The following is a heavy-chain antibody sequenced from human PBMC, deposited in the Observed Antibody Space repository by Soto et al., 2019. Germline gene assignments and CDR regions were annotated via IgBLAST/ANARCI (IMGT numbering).Heavy chain of an antibody. CDR3: ARGPNYDFWSGYFRG. V-gene: IGHV4-59*01. CDR1: GGSISSYY. J-gene: IGHJ4*02. Sequence: SETLSLTCSVSGGSISSYYWSWIRQPPGKGLEWIGYIYYTGTTSYNPSLTSRVTISVDKSRNQFSLKLTSVAAADTAVYYCARGPNYDFWSGYFRGWGQGTLVTVSS. D-gene: IGHD3-3*01. CDR2: IYYTGTT.